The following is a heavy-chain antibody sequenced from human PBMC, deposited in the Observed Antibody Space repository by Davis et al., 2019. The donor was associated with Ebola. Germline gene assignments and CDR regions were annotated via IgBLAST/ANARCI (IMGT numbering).Heavy chain of an antibody. Sequence: PGGSLRLSCAASGFTFSSYGMHWVRQAPGKGLEWVAVIWYDGSNKYYADSVKGRFTISRDNSKNTLYLQMNSLRSDDTAVYYCARDRCSSCYAGAMDVWGKGTTVTVSS. J-gene: IGHJ6*04. CDR1: GFTFSSYG. CDR2: IWYDGSNK. V-gene: IGHV3-33*01. D-gene: IGHD2-2*01. CDR3: ARDRCSSCYAGAMDV.